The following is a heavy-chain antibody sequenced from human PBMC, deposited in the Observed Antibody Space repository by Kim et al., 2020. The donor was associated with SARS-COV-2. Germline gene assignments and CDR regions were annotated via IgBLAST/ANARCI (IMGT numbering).Heavy chain of an antibody. V-gene: IGHV1-46*01. CDR1: GYTFTTYY. D-gene: IGHD3-16*01. Sequence: VKVSCKASGYTFTTYYIHWVLQAPGQGLEWMGIINPNGGSISYAQKFQGRVSMTRDTSTSAVYMELSSLKSEDTAVYFCARDPSVNYWGSGSYFDFWGQGTLVTVSS. J-gene: IGHJ4*02. CDR3: ARDPSVNYWGSGSYFDF. CDR2: INPNGGSI.